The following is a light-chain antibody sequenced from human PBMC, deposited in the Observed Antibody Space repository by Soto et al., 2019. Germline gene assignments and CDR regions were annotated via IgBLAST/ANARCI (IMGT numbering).Light chain of an antibody. V-gene: IGKV3-15*01. Sequence: EIVMTQSPATLSVSPGEGATLSCRASQSISSNLAWYQQKPGQAPKLLIYGASTRATGFPARFSGSGPGTEFTLTISSLQSEDFAVYYCQQYNDWPLTFGGGTKVEIK. CDR1: QSISSN. CDR3: QQYNDWPLT. J-gene: IGKJ4*01. CDR2: GAS.